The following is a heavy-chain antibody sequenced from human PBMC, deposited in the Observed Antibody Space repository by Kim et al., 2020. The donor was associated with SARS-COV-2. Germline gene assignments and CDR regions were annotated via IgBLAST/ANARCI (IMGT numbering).Heavy chain of an antibody. CDR3: ARDAIRGNGDSAGGMDV. Sequence: VKGRFTISRDNSENTLYLQMNSLRGEDTAVYYCARDAIRGNGDSAGGMDVWGQGTTVTVSS. D-gene: IGHD4-17*01. J-gene: IGHJ6*02. V-gene: IGHV3-30*07.